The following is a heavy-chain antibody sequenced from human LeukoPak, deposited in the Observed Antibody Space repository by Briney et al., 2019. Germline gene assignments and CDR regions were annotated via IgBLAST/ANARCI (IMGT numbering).Heavy chain of an antibody. V-gene: IGHV3-48*02. D-gene: IGHD4-23*01. J-gene: IGHJ6*02. Sequence: GGSLRLSCATSGFTFSDHYMDWVRQAPGKGLEWVSYISSSSSTIYYADSVKGRFTISRDNAKNSPYLQMNSLRDEDTAAYYCARDPPTVVTYYYYGMDVWGQGTTVTVSS. CDR2: ISSSSSTI. CDR3: ARDPPTVVTYYYYGMDV. CDR1: GFTFSDHY.